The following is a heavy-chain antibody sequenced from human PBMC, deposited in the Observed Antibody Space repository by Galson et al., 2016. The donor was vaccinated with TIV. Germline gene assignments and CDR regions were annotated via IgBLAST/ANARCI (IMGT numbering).Heavy chain of an antibody. CDR2: IIPIFDTT. CDR3: ALTYCGGDCYPPGGMDV. CDR1: GGTFSTYA. D-gene: IGHD2-21*02. V-gene: IGHV1-69*13. J-gene: IGHJ6*02. Sequence: SVKVSCQASGGTFSTYAISWVRQAPGQGLEWMGGIIPIFDTTNYAEKFQGRVTITADESTGTAYMELSSPRSEDTAIYYCALTYCGGDCYPPGGMDVWGQGTTVTVSS.